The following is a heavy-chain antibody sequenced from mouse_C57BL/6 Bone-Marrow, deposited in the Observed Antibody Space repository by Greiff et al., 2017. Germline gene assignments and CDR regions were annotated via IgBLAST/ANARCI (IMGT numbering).Heavy chain of an antibody. CDR3: ALPFGYAMEY. CDR2: IYPGDGDT. J-gene: IGHJ4*01. V-gene: IGHV1-82*01. Sequence: QVQLQQSGPELVKPGASVKFSCKASGYAFSSSWMNWVKQRPGKGLEWIGRIYPGDGDTNYNGKFKGKATLTADKSSSTAYMQLSSLTSGDSAVYCCALPFGYAMEYWGKGTSVTVSS. CDR1: GYAFSSSW.